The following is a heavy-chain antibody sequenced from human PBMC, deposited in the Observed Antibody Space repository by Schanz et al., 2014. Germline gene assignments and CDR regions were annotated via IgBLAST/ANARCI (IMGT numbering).Heavy chain of an antibody. V-gene: IGHV3-9*01. CDR2: ISRNSGDI. Sequence: EVQLVESGGALIQPGGSLRLSRAASGFPFDDHAMHWVRQNPGKGPEWVAGISRNSGDIAYADSVKGRFTVSRDNFRNSVFLQMNSLEPGDTALYFCAKDMSIFCSHGLDAWGPGTMVTVSA. J-gene: IGHJ3*01. CDR3: AKDMSIFCSHGLDA. CDR1: GFPFDDHA. D-gene: IGHD3-3*01.